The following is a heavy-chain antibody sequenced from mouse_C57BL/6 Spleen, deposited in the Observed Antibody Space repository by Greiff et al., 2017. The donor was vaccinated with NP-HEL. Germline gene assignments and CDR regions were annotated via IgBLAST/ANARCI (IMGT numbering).Heavy chain of an antibody. V-gene: IGHV1-80*01. CDR3: ARYYGSSYDFDY. CDR1: GYAFSSYW. Sequence: VKLMESGAELVKPGASVKISCKASGYAFSSYWMNWVKQRPGKGLEWIGQIYPGDGDTNYNGKFKGKATLTADKSSSTAYMQLSSLTSEDSAVYFCARYYGSSYDFDYWGQGTTLTVSS. CDR2: IYPGDGDT. D-gene: IGHD1-1*01. J-gene: IGHJ2*01.